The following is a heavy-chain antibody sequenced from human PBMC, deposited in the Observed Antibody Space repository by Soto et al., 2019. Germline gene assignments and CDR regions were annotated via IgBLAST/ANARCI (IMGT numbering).Heavy chain of an antibody. CDR2: IWYDGSNK. D-gene: IGHD3-3*01. CDR3: ARSLRFLEWTPLDYYYGMDV. J-gene: IGHJ6*01. Sequence: QVQLVESGGGVVQPGRSLRLSCAASGFTFSSYGMHWVRQAPGKGLEWVAVIWYDGSNKYYADSVKGRFTISRDNSKNTLYLQMNSLRAEDTAVYYCARSLRFLEWTPLDYYYGMDVW. V-gene: IGHV3-33*01. CDR1: GFTFSSYG.